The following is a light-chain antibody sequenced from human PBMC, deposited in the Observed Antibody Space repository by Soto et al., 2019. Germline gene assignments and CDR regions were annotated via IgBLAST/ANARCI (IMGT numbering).Light chain of an antibody. V-gene: IGKV1-27*01. CDR2: AAS. CDR3: QKYNSAWWT. J-gene: IGKJ1*01. CDR1: QGLSSY. Sequence: DIQITQSPSTLSGSLGDRVTITCRASQGLSSYLAWYQQKPGKAPNPLIYAASTLQSGVPSRFSGSGSGTDFTLTISSLQPEDVATYYCQKYNSAWWTFGQGTKVDIK.